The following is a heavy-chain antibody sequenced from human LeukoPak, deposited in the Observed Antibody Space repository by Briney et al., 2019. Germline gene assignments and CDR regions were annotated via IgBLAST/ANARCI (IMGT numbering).Heavy chain of an antibody. V-gene: IGHV3-30*04. CDR2: ISYDGSNK. CDR1: GSTFSSYA. J-gene: IGHJ4*02. D-gene: IGHD5-18*01. Sequence: PGGSLRLSRAASGSTFSSYAMHWVRQAPGKGLEWVAVISYDGSNKYYADFVEGRFTISRDNSKNTLYLQMNSLRAEDTAVYYCARDDEKGYTAMVNVVGYWGQGTLVTVSS. CDR3: ARDDEKGYTAMVNVVGY.